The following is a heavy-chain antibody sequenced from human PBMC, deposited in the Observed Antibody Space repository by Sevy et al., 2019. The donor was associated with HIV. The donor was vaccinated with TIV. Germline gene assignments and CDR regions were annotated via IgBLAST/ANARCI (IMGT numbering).Heavy chain of an antibody. Sequence: ASVKVSCKASGYTFTGYYIHWVRQAPGQGLEWMGRINPKTGGTNFAQQFQGRVTMTRDTSISTAYMELSRLRFDDTAVYYCARPWGCVGGNCTAGIWGQGTMVTVSS. D-gene: IGHD2-15*01. CDR1: GYTFTGYY. V-gene: IGHV1-2*06. CDR2: INPKTGGT. J-gene: IGHJ3*02. CDR3: ARPWGCVGGNCTAGI.